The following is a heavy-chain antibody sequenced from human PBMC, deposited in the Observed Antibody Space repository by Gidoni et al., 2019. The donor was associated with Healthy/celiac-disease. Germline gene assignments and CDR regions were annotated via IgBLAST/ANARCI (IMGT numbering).Heavy chain of an antibody. Sequence: QVQLQESGPGLVKPSEALSLTCTVSGGSLSRYYWRWIRQPPGKGLEWIGYIYYSGSTNYNPSLKSRVTISVDTSKNQFSLKLSSVTAADTAVYYCAGGIAAAGMVKYYFDYWGQGTLVTVSS. J-gene: IGHJ4*02. D-gene: IGHD6-13*01. CDR1: GGSLSRYY. CDR3: AGGIAAAGMVKYYFDY. V-gene: IGHV4-59*01. CDR2: IYYSGST.